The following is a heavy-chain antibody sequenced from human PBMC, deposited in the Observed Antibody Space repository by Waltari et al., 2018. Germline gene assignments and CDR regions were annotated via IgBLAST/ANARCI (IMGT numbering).Heavy chain of an antibody. Sequence: QVQLVQSGAEVKKPGDSVKVSCKASGYTFTGYSVHWVRQAPGQGLEWMRRISPNSGGPDFAQKFQDRVTMSRDTSISTAYMELSRLRFDDTAVYYCARDHNWGSDYWGQGTLVTVSS. CDR2: ISPNSGGP. J-gene: IGHJ4*02. CDR3: ARDHNWGSDY. V-gene: IGHV1-2*06. D-gene: IGHD1-1*01. CDR1: GYTFTGYS.